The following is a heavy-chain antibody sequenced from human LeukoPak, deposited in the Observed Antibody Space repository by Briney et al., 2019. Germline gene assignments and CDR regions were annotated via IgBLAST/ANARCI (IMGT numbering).Heavy chain of an antibody. CDR2: INPNSGGT. D-gene: IGHD3/OR15-3a*01. Sequence: GASVKVSCKASGYTFTGYYMHWVRQAPGQGLEWMGWINPNSGGTNYAQKSQGRVTMTRDTSISTAYMELSRLRSDDTAVYYCATRTGLVSYYYGMDVWGQGTTVTVSS. CDR1: GYTFTGYY. CDR3: ATRTGLVSYYYGMDV. V-gene: IGHV1-2*02. J-gene: IGHJ6*02.